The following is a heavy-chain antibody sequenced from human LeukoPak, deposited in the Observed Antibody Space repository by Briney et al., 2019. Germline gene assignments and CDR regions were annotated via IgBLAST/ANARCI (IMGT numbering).Heavy chain of an antibody. CDR2: ISSSGSTI. J-gene: IGHJ3*02. D-gene: IGHD5-18*01. CDR3: ARARSSYGYGDAFDI. V-gene: IGHV3-48*03. CDR1: GFTFSSYE. Sequence: PGGSLRLSCAASGFTFSSYEMNWVRQAPGKGLEWVSYISSSGSTIYYADSVKGRFTISRDNAKNSLHLQMNSLRAEDTAVYYCARARSSYGYGDAFDIWGQGTMVTVSS.